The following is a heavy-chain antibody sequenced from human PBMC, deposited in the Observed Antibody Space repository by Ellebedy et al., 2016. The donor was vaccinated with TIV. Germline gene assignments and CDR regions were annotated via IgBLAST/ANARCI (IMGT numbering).Heavy chain of an antibody. V-gene: IGHV3-74*01. J-gene: IGHJ4*02. CDR1: GFTFSSYW. CDR3: ARGGLPAAKDF. CDR2: MDTDGSRI. D-gene: IGHD2-2*01. Sequence: GESLKISCAASGFTFSSYWMHWVRQAPGKGLVWVSRMDTDGSRISYADSVKGRFTISRDNAKNTLYLQMNSLRAEDTAVYYCARGGLPAAKDFWGQGTLVTVSS.